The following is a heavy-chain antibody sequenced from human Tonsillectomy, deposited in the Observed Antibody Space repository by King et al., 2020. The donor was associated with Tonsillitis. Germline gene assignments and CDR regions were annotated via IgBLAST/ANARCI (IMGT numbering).Heavy chain of an antibody. D-gene: IGHD3-22*01. J-gene: IGHJ4*02. CDR2: IYSGGST. V-gene: IGHV3-53*01. CDR3: ARILYYYDSSGYYHQAFDY. CDR1: GFTVSDNY. Sequence: VQLVESGGGLIQPGGSLRLSCAASGFTVSDNYMSWVRQAPGKGLEWVSLIYSGGSTYSADSVKGRFTMSRDNSNNTLYLQFNSLRAEDTAVYYCARILYYYDSSGYYHQAFDYWGQGTLVTVSS.